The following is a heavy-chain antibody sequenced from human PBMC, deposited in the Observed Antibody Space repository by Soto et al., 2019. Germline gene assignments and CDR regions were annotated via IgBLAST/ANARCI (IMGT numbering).Heavy chain of an antibody. V-gene: IGHV1-18*01. CDR1: GYMFNSYG. CDR3: VRDETYTSGWYFEY. J-gene: IGHJ4*02. D-gene: IGHD6-19*01. Sequence: QVPLVQSGGEVKKAGASVKVSCKTSGYMFNSYGMSWVRQAPGQGLGWMGWISGYNGKTEYAQKFQGRVTMTTETSTTTVYMELRSLRSDDTAVYYCVRDETYTSGWYFEYWGQGTLVTVPS. CDR2: ISGYNGKT.